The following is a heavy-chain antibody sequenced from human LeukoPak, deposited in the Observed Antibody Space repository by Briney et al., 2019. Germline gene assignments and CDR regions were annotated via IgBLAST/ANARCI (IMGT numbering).Heavy chain of an antibody. Sequence: GGSLRLSCAASGFTFSSYTMSWVRQASGKGLEGDPASVGSGGSTYYADSVKGRFTISRHNSQNPLHLQMHRVRAEDTPVYYCGVPAAITPIDYWGQGTLVTVSS. CDR3: GVPAAITPIDY. CDR1: GFTFSSYT. CDR2: SVGSGGST. D-gene: IGHD2-2*01. V-gene: IGHV3-23*01. J-gene: IGHJ4*02.